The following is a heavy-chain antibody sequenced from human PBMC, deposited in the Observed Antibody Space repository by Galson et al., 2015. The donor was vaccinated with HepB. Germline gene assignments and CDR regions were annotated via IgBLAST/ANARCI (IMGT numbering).Heavy chain of an antibody. CDR1: GGSISSCY. CDR3: ARVKDTAMVSSYYFDY. V-gene: IGHV4-59*01. Sequence: ETLSLTCTVSGGSISSCYWSWIRQPPGRGLEWIGYIYYSGSTNYNPSLKSRVTISVDTSKNQFSLKLSSVTAADTAVYYCARVKDTAMVSSYYFDYWGQGTLVTVSS. J-gene: IGHJ4*02. CDR2: IYYSGST. D-gene: IGHD5-18*01.